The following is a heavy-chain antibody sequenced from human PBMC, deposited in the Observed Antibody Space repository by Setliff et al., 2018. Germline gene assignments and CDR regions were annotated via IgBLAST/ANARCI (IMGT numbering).Heavy chain of an antibody. Sequence: GGSLRLSCAASGLTVSSDYMSWFRQAPGKGLEWVSVIYSGGDTYYADSVKGRFTIYRDNSKNTLYLQMNSLRAEDTAVYYCASTEYSSSSSYYYYYMDVWGKGTTVTVSS. V-gene: IGHV3-66*02. CDR2: IYSGGDT. CDR1: GLTVSSDY. J-gene: IGHJ6*03. D-gene: IGHD6-6*01. CDR3: ASTEYSSSSSYYYYYMDV.